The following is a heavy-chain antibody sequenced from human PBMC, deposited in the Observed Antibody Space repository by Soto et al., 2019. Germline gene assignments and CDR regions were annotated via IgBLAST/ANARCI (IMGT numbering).Heavy chain of an antibody. CDR2: IYSGGST. D-gene: IGHD3-3*01. Sequence: GGSLRLSCAASGFTVSSNYMSWVRRAPGKGLEWVSVIYSGGSTYYADSVKGRFTISRDNSKNTLYLQMNSLRAEDTAVYYCARDHGNYDFWSGYFDAFDIWGQGTMLTVSS. J-gene: IGHJ3*02. V-gene: IGHV3-66*01. CDR1: GFTVSSNY. CDR3: ARDHGNYDFWSGYFDAFDI.